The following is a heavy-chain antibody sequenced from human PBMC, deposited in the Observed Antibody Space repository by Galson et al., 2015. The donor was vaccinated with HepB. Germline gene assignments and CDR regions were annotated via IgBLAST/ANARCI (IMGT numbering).Heavy chain of an antibody. Sequence: SLRLSCAASGFTFSSYWMSWVRQAPGKGLEWVANIKQDGSEKYYVDSVKGRFTISRDNAKNSLYLQMNSLRAEDTAVYYCAREVGSWTYYYYYGMDVWGQGTTVTVSS. CDR2: IKQDGSEK. CDR1: GFTFSSYW. CDR3: AREVGSWTYYYYYGMDV. V-gene: IGHV3-7*03. J-gene: IGHJ6*02. D-gene: IGHD6-13*01.